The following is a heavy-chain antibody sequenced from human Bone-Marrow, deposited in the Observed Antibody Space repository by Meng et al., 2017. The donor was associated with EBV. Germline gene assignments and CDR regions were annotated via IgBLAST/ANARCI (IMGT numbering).Heavy chain of an antibody. V-gene: IGHV1-2*06. CDR2: IKSESGGT. J-gene: IGHJ4*02. Sequence: QVQLVQSGAEVTKPGASGKVSCKTPGHTFSDYYIHWVRQAPGQGLEWMGRIKSESGGTHYAQTFQGRITMTRDTSISTAYMELTSLRSDDTAMYYCARDGDMPVAADWGQGTLVTVSS. CDR1: GHTFSDYY. CDR3: ARDGDMPVAAD. D-gene: IGHD6-19*01.